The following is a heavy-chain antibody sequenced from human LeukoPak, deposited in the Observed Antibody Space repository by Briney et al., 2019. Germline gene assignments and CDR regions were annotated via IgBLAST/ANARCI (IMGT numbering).Heavy chain of an antibody. V-gene: IGHV5-51*01. J-gene: IGHJ5*02. CDR1: GYSFTSYW. Sequence: GESLKISCKGSGYSFTSYWITWVRQMPGKGLEWMGIIYPDDSDTRYSPSFQGQVTISVDKSISTAYLQWSSLKASDTAMYYCARRGSYSGYNSGGRWFDPWGQGTLVTVSS. CDR2: IYPDDSDT. D-gene: IGHD5-12*01. CDR3: ARRGSYSGYNSGGRWFDP.